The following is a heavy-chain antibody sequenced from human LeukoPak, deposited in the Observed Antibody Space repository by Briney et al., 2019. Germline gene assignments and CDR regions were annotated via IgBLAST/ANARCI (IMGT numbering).Heavy chain of an antibody. CDR3: ARVGGYYGPTDY. D-gene: IGHD3-10*01. V-gene: IGHV3-7*01. CDR2: IKEDGSEI. J-gene: IGHJ4*02. Sequence: PGGSLRLSCAASAFTFSNYWMSWVRQAPGKGLEWVANIKEDGSEINYVDSVKGRFTISRDNSKNTLYLQMNSLRAEDTAVYYCARVGGYYGPTDYWGQGTLVTVSS. CDR1: AFTFSNYW.